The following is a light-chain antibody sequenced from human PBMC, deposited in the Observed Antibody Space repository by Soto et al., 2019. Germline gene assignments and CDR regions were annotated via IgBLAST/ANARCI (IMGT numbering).Light chain of an antibody. J-gene: IGKJ1*01. CDR3: QQSYTTPRT. CDR2: GAS. Sequence: QMTQSPSSLSASVGARVTITCRASQNIRTYLNWYQQKPGKAPSLLIYGASTLQSGVPSRFSGSGSATDFTLTISSLQPEDFATYHCQQSYTTPRTFGQGTKVEIK. CDR1: QNIRTY. V-gene: IGKV1-39*01.